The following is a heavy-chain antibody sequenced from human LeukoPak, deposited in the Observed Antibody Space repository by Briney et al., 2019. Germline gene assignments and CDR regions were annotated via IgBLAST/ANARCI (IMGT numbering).Heavy chain of an antibody. J-gene: IGHJ4*02. V-gene: IGHV1-18*01. CDR1: GYTFTNYG. D-gene: IGHD1-26*01. CDR3: ARVGHSRSYREIDY. Sequence: GASVKVSCKASGYTFTNYGISWVRQAPGQGLEWMGWISAYNGNTNYAQKLQGRVTMTKDTSTSTAYMELRSLRSDDTAVYYCARVGHSRSYREIDYWGQGTLVTVSS. CDR2: ISAYNGNT.